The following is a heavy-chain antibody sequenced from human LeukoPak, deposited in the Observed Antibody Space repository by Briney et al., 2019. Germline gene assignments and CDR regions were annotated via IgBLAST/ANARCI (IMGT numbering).Heavy chain of an antibody. Sequence: SGPVLVKPTETPTLTCTVSGFSLSNARMGVSWIRQPPGKALEWLAHIFSNDEKSYSTSLKSRLTISKDTSKRQVVLTMTNMDPVDTATYYCARIRYGDYHYCFDYWGQGTLVTVSS. CDR3: ARIRYGDYHYCFDY. D-gene: IGHD4-17*01. CDR2: IFSNDEK. CDR1: GFSLSNARMG. V-gene: IGHV2-26*01. J-gene: IGHJ4*02.